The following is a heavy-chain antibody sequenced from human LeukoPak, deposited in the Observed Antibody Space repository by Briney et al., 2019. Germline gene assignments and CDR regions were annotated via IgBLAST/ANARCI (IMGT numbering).Heavy chain of an antibody. J-gene: IGHJ4*02. Sequence: PSETLSLTCTVSGGSISSSSYYWGWIRQPPGKGLEWIGSIYYSGSTYYNPSLKSRVTISVDTSKNQFSLKLSSVTAADTAVYYCTTGRIVGVVAATIPFDYWGQGTLVTVSS. CDR2: IYYSGST. CDR1: GGSISSSSYY. V-gene: IGHV4-39*01. CDR3: TTGRIVGVVAATIPFDY. D-gene: IGHD2-15*01.